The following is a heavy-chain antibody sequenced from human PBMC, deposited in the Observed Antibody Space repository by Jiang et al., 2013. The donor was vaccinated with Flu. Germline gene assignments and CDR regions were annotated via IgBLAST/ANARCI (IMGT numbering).Heavy chain of an antibody. CDR3: ASRPRTPPIVGGSGVFDY. V-gene: IGHV3-23*01. Sequence: GGSPGDSTCAASGFTFTSYAMSWVRQAPGKGLEWVSVISGTGISTYYADSVKGRFTISRDNSKNTVYLQMNSLRAEDTAVYYCASRPRTPPIVGGSGVFDYWGQATLVTVSS. CDR2: ISGTGIST. CDR1: GFTFTSYA. J-gene: IGHJ4*02. D-gene: IGHD1-26*01.